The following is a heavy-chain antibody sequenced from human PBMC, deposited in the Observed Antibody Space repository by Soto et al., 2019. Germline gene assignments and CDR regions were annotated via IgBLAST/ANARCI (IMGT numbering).Heavy chain of an antibody. CDR2: IYYSGST. D-gene: IGHD2-2*01. CDR3: ARHGVPAASPFDY. Sequence: PSETLSLTCTVSGGSISSYYWSWIRQPPGKGLEWIGYIYYSGSTNYNPSLKSRVTISVDTSKNQFSLKLSSVTAADTAVYYCARHGVPAASPFDYWGQGTLVTVSS. V-gene: IGHV4-59*08. J-gene: IGHJ4*02. CDR1: GGSISSYY.